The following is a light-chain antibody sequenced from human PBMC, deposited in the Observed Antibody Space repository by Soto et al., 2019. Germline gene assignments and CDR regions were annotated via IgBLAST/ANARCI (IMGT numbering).Light chain of an antibody. CDR1: QSVSSY. V-gene: IGKV3-11*01. Sequence: IVLTQSPATLSLSPGERATLSFRASQSVSSYLAWYQQKPGQAPRLLIYDASNGATGIPARFSGSGSGTDFTLTISSLEPEDFAVYYCQQRSNWPPRITSGQGPRL. CDR2: DAS. CDR3: QQRSNWPPRIT. J-gene: IGKJ5*01.